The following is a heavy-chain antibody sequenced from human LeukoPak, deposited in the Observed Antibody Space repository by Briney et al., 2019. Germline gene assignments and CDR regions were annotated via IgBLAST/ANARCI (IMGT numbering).Heavy chain of an antibody. D-gene: IGHD3-10*01. Sequence: GGSLRLSCAASGFTFRNYWMSWVRQAPGKGLEWVANIKEDGSEKKYVDSEKGRFTISRDNAKKSLYLQMNSLRAEDTAVYYCARDRVGGALEYWGQGALVTVSS. J-gene: IGHJ4*02. CDR3: ARDRVGGALEY. V-gene: IGHV3-7*01. CDR2: IKEDGSEK. CDR1: GFTFRNYW.